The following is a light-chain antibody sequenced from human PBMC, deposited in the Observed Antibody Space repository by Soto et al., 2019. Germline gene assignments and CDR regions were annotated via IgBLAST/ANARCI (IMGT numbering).Light chain of an antibody. Sequence: QSVLTQPPSVSGAPGQRVTISCTGSSSNIGAGYDVHWYQQLPGTAPKLLIYDNDKRPSGIPDRFSGSKSGTSATLDITGLQTGDEATFYCGTWDSSLSAVVFGGGTKVTVL. CDR3: GTWDSSLSAVV. V-gene: IGLV1-51*01. CDR2: DND. CDR1: SSNIGAGYD. J-gene: IGLJ2*01.